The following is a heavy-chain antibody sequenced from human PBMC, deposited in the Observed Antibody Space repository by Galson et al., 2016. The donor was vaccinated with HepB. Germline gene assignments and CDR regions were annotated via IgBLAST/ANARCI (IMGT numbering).Heavy chain of an antibody. J-gene: IGHJ6*02. D-gene: IGHD1/OR15-1a*01. Sequence: AISGDSVSSNSAAWNWIRQSPSRGLAWLGRTYYRSKWYNDYAVSVKSRIIVNPDTSKNQFSLQLNSVTPEDTAVYYCVEQRKGAPYGMDVWGQGTAVTVTS. V-gene: IGHV6-1*01. CDR1: GDSVSSNSAA. CDR3: VEQRKGAPYGMDV. CDR2: TYYRSKWYN.